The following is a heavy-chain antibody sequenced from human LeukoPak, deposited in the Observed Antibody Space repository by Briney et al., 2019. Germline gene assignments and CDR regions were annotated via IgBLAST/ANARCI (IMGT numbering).Heavy chain of an antibody. J-gene: IGHJ4*02. CDR2: INPNSGGT. CDR3: ASHLCSSCPVDY. CDR1: GYTFTGYY. Sequence: ASVKVSCKASGYTFTGYYMHWVRQAPGQGLEWMGWINPNSGGTNYAQKFQGRVTMTRDTSVSTAYMELSRLRSDDTAVYYCASHLCSSCPVDYWGQGTLVTVSS. V-gene: IGHV1-2*02. D-gene: IGHD6-13*01.